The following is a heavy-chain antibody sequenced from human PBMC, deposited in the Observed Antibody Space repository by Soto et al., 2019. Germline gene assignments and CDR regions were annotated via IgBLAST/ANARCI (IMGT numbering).Heavy chain of an antibody. J-gene: IGHJ4*02. D-gene: IGHD2-15*01. CDR3: ARRHSGGFFRFFDS. Sequence: QVQLVQSGTEVKKPGSSVKVSCKASGGSLSTNPISWVRQAPGQGLEWMGGTGSGTGPGNHAQKFQVRLTVTADKSTNTVYMALTNLSSEDTAVYYCARRHSGGFFRFFDSWGQGTLVTVSS. V-gene: IGHV1-69*06. CDR2: TGSGTGPG. CDR1: GGSLSTNP.